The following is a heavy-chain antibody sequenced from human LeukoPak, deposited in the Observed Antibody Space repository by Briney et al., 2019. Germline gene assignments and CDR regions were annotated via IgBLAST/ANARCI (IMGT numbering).Heavy chain of an antibody. V-gene: IGHV3-66*01. J-gene: IGHJ4*02. CDR3: AKARGYCSGGTCYSGFDY. CDR1: GFTVSNNY. Sequence: GGSLRLSCAASGFTVSNNYMNWVRQAPGKGLEWVSVIYSGGSTYYADSVKGRFTISRDNSKNTLYLQMNSLRAEDTAVYYCAKARGYCSGGTCYSGFDYWGQGTLVTVSS. CDR2: IYSGGST. D-gene: IGHD2-15*01.